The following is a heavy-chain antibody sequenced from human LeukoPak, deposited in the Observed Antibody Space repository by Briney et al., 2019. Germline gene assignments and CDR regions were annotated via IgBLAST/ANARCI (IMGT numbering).Heavy chain of an antibody. CDR3: ARVQWELRGVGSYFDY. Sequence: AGSLRLSCAASGFTFSSYWLSWFRQAPGKGLEWVANIKQDRSEKYYVDSVKGRFTITRDNAKNSLYLQMNSLRAEDTAVYYCARVQWELRGVGSYFDYWGQGTLVTVSS. V-gene: IGHV3-7*01. CDR1: GFTFSSYW. D-gene: IGHD1-26*01. J-gene: IGHJ4*02. CDR2: IKQDRSEK.